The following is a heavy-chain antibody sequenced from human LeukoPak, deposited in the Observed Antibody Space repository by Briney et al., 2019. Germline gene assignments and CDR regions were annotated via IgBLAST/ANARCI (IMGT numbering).Heavy chain of an antibody. CDR2: INPSGGST. D-gene: IGHD3-10*01. V-gene: IGHV1-46*01. CDR1: GYTFTNYY. Sequence: ASVKVSCKASGYTFTNYYMHWVRQAPGQGLEWMGIINPSGGSTSYAQKFQGRVTMTRDMSTSTVYMELSSLRSEDTAVYYCARGSGSYLEFDYWGQGTLVTVSS. J-gene: IGHJ4*02. CDR3: ARGSGSYLEFDY.